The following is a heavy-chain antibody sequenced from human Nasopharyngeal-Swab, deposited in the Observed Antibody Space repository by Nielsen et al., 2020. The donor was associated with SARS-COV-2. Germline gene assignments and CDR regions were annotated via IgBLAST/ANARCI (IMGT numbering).Heavy chain of an antibody. J-gene: IGHJ5*02. Sequence: ASVKVSCKASGYTFTGYYMHWVRQAPGQGLEWMGWINPNSGGTNYAQKFQGRVTMTRDTSISTAYMELGRLRSDDTAVYYCARDDSYDFWSGPRGNWFDPWGQGTLVTVSS. CDR3: ARDDSYDFWSGPRGNWFDP. D-gene: IGHD3-3*01. CDR1: GYTFTGYY. V-gene: IGHV1-2*02. CDR2: INPNSGGT.